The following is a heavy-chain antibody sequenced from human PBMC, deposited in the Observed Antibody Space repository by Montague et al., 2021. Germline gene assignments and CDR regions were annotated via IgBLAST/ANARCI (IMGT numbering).Heavy chain of an antibody. D-gene: IGHD6-19*01. Sequence: SETLSLACAVHGGSLSGYIWNWIRQPPGRDLEWIGQISHTGSTSYNPSLKSRVTMSVDTSENHVSLRLSSVTAADTAVYYCTRGEVAVTGIDYWGQGALVTVSS. CDR2: ISHTGST. J-gene: IGHJ4*02. V-gene: IGHV4-34*01. CDR3: TRGEVAVTGIDY. CDR1: GGSLSGYI.